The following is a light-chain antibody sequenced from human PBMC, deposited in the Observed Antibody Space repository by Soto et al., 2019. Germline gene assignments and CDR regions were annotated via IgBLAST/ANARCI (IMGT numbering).Light chain of an antibody. CDR1: QSISSS. CDR2: GAS. CDR3: QQYGSSPDT. J-gene: IGKJ5*01. Sequence: EVVLTQSPDTLSLPPGERATLSCRASQSISSSLAWYQQKPGQAPRLLIYGASSRATGIPDRFSGSGSGTDFTLTISRLEPEDFAVYYCQQYGSSPDTVGQGTRLEIK. V-gene: IGKV3-20*01.